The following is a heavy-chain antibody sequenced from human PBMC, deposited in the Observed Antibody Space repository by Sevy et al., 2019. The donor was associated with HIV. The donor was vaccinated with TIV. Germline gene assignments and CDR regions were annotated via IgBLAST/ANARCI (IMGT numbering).Heavy chain of an antibody. CDR2: IKQDGSEK. CDR1: GFTFSSYW. Sequence: GGSLRLSCAASGFTFSSYWMSWVRQAPGKGLEWVANIKQDGSEKYYVDSVKGRFTISRDNAKNSLYLQMNSLRAEDTAVYYCAGYGGDFWSGYYPYYFDYWGQGTLVTVSS. V-gene: IGHV3-7*01. J-gene: IGHJ4*02. CDR3: AGYGGDFWSGYYPYYFDY. D-gene: IGHD3-3*01.